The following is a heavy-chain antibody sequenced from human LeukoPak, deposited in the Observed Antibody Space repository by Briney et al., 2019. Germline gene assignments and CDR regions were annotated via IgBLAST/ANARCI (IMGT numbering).Heavy chain of an antibody. D-gene: IGHD3/OR15-3a*01. Sequence: ASVKVSCKASGYTFTGHHIHWLRQAPGQGLEWMGWISAYNGNTNYAQKLQGRVTMTTDTSTSTAYMELRSLRSDDTAVYYCARDGPPSVFDPWGQGALVTVSS. J-gene: IGHJ5*02. CDR2: ISAYNGNT. CDR1: GYTFTGHH. V-gene: IGHV1-18*01. CDR3: ARDGPPSVFDP.